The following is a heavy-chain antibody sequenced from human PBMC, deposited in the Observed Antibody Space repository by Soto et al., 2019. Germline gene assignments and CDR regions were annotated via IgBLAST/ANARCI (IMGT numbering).Heavy chain of an antibody. J-gene: IGHJ4*02. Sequence: EVQLLESGGGLVQPGGSLRLSCAASGFTFSSYAMNWVRQAPGKGLEWVSGISASGGSTYYADSVKGRFTISRDNSKNTLYLQMNNLKAEDTAVYYCAKIPHNYYDSGNYYNDYWGQGTLVTVSS. D-gene: IGHD3-10*01. CDR1: GFTFSSYA. CDR2: ISASGGST. CDR3: AKIPHNYYDSGNYYNDY. V-gene: IGHV3-23*01.